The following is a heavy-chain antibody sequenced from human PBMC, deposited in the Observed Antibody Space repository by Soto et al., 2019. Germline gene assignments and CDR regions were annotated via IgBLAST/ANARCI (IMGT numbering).Heavy chain of an antibody. Sequence: GASVKVSCKASGYTLTSYAMHWVRQAPGQRLEWMGWINAGNGNTKYSQKFQGRVTITRDTSASTDYMELSSLRSEDTAVYYCASQGYCSGGSCFRYYYYCMDVWGQGTTVTVSS. CDR1: GYTLTSYA. CDR2: INAGNGNT. J-gene: IGHJ6*02. D-gene: IGHD2-15*01. CDR3: ASQGYCSGGSCFRYYYYCMDV. V-gene: IGHV1-3*01.